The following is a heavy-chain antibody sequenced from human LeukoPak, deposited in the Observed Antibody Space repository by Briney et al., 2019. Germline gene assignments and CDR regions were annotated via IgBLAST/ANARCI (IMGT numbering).Heavy chain of an antibody. Sequence: GGSLRLSCAASGFTFSNYAINWVRQAPGKGLEWISTISSSGVTTYYADSVKGRFTISRDNSKNTLYLQMNSLRAEDTAVYYCAKEMYYYDSSGYFDFDYWGQGTLVTVSS. V-gene: IGHV3-23*01. D-gene: IGHD3-22*01. J-gene: IGHJ4*02. CDR3: AKEMYYYDSSGYFDFDY. CDR2: ISSSGVTT. CDR1: GFTFSNYA.